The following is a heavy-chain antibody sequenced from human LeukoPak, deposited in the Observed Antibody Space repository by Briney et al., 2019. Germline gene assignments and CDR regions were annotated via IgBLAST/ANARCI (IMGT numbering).Heavy chain of an antibody. CDR1: GGSFSDYY. V-gene: IGHV4-34*01. CDR2: INHSGST. D-gene: IGHD2-2*01. J-gene: IGHJ5*02. Sequence: SETLSLTCAVYGGSFSDYYWSWIRQSPGKGLEWIGEINHSGSTNYNPSLKSRVTISVDTSKNQFSLKLNSVTAADTAVYYCASCSSTSWYAGDWFDPWGQGTLDTVSS. CDR3: ASCSSTSWYAGDWFDP.